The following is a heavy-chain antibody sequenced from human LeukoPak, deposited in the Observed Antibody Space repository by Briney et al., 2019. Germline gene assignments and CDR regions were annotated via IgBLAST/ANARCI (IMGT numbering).Heavy chain of an antibody. V-gene: IGHV4-59*12. CDR2: IHHSGRT. J-gene: IGHJ5*02. CDR1: GGSINTDF. Sequence: KPSETLSLTCTVSGGSINTDFWSWIRQPPGKGLEWIGYIHHSGRTSHNPSLRGRVTISLDTSENQFSLRLSSVTAADTAVYYCARDRGSLGYCSSTSCYGVDPWGQGTLVTVSS. CDR3: ARDRGSLGYCSSTSCYGVDP. D-gene: IGHD2-2*01.